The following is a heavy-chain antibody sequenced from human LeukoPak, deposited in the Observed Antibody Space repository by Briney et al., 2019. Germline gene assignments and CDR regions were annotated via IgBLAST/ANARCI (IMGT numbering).Heavy chain of an antibody. CDR2: ISGSGGST. CDR1: GFTFDTFS. V-gene: IGHV3-23*01. CDR3: AKRGGTGTKYFDS. J-gene: IGHJ4*02. Sequence: GGSLRLSCAASGFTFDTFSMSWVRQAPGKGVEWVSVISGSGGSTYYADSVKGRFTISRDNSKNTLFLQMNGLRAEDTAVYYCAKRGGTGTKYFDSWGKGTLVTVSS. D-gene: IGHD1-1*01.